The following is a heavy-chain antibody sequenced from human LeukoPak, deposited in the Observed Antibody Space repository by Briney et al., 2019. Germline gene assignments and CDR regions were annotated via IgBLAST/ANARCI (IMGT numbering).Heavy chain of an antibody. CDR2: ISSSSIYT. J-gene: IGHJ4*02. CDR1: GLTLTDYY. D-gene: IGHD3-10*01. CDR3: ARERATMAGGGLEY. Sequence: GGSLRLSCAASGLTLTDYYMSWIRQAPGKGLEWISYISSSSIYTKYADSVEGRFTISRDNTKNSLYLQMSSLRAEDTAMYYCARERATMAGGGLEYWGQGSLVTVSS. V-gene: IGHV3-11*05.